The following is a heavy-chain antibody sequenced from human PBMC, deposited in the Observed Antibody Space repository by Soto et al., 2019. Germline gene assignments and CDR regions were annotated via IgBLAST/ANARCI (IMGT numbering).Heavy chain of an antibody. CDR3: ARDSGSAAAGGFDY. D-gene: IGHD6-13*01. Sequence: SETLSLTCTVSGGSISSYHWSWIRQPAGKGLEWIGRIYTSGSTNYNPSLKSRVTMSVDTSKNQFSLKLSSVTAADTAVYYCARDSGSAAAGGFDYWGQGTLVTVSS. CDR2: IYTSGST. V-gene: IGHV4-4*07. J-gene: IGHJ4*02. CDR1: GGSISSYH.